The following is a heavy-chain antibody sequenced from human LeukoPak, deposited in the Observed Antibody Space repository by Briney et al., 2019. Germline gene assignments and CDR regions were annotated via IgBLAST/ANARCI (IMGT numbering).Heavy chain of an antibody. V-gene: IGHV1-8*03. J-gene: IGHJ4*02. D-gene: IGHD3-22*01. CDR3: AINYYDSSGYSVHFDY. Sequence: ASVKVSCKASGYTFTGYYMHWVRQAPGQGLEWMGWINPNSGNTGYAQKFQGRVTITRNTSISTAYMELSSLRSEDTAVYYCAINYYDSSGYSVHFDYWGQGTLVTVSS. CDR1: GYTFTGYY. CDR2: INPNSGNT.